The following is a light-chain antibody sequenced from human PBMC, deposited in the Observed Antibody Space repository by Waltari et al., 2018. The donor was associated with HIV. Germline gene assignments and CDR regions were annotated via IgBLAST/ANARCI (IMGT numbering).Light chain of an antibody. J-gene: IGKJ3*01. CDR3: MQTLQSVFT. V-gene: IGKV2-28*01. Sequence: IVMTQSPVSLPVTPGEPASISCRSSESLLFSNGYYYLNWYLQRPGQSPQLLIYLGSSRAAGVPDKFSGSGSGTDFTLKISRVEAEDVGIYYCMQTLQSVFTFGPGTRVEIK. CDR1: ESLLFSNGYYY. CDR2: LGS.